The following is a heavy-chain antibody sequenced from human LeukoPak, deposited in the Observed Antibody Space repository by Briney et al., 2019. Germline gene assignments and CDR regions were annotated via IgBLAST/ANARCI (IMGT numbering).Heavy chain of an antibody. D-gene: IGHD6-13*01. CDR2: INPNSGGT. Sequence: ASVKVSCKASGYTFIDNYLHWVRKAPGQGLEWMGWINPNSGGTNFAQKFQGRVTMTRDTSISTAYMELDGLTSGDTAIYYCARREFTPAGPGNYHYYYLDVWGKGTMLTVSS. J-gene: IGHJ6*03. V-gene: IGHV1-2*02. CDR3: ARREFTPAGPGNYHYYYLDV. CDR1: GYTFIDNY.